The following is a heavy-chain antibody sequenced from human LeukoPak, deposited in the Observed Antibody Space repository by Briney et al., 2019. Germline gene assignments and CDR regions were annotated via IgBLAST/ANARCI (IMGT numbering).Heavy chain of an antibody. CDR2: IFYSGNT. J-gene: IGHJ4*02. V-gene: IGHV4-39*01. CDR3: ARHRSKWLQSSFDY. Sequence: SETLPLTCTVSGGSISSSSYYWGWIRQPPGKGLEWIGSIFYSGNTYDNPSLKSRVTISVDTSKNQFSLKLNSVTAADTAVYYCARHRSKWLQSSFDYWGQGTLVTVSS. D-gene: IGHD5-24*01. CDR1: GGSISSSSYY.